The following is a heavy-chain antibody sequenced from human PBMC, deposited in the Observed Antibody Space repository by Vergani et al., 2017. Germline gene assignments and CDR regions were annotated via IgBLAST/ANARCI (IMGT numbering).Heavy chain of an antibody. D-gene: IGHD3-10*01. J-gene: IGHJ4*02. CDR2: IIHIFGTA. CDR1: GGTFSSYA. V-gene: IGHV1-69*18. CDR3: ARDYYGSGSYSPNDY. Sequence: QVQLVQSGAEVKKPGSSVKVSCKASGGTFSSYAISWVRQAPGQGLEWMGRIIHIFGTANYAQKFQGRVTITADESKSTAYMELSSLRSEDTAVYYCARDYYGSGSYSPNDYWGQGTLVTVSS.